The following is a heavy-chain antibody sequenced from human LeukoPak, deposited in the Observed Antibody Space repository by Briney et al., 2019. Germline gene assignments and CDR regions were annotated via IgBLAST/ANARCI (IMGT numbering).Heavy chain of an antibody. Sequence: SETLSLTCAVYGGSFSGYYWSWIRPPPGKGLEWIGEINHSGSTNYNPSLKSRVTISVDTSKNQFSLKLSSVTAADTAVYYCARGRSWFDYWGQGTLVTVSS. V-gene: IGHV4-34*01. CDR3: ARGRSWFDY. J-gene: IGHJ4*02. CDR2: INHSGST. CDR1: GGSFSGYY.